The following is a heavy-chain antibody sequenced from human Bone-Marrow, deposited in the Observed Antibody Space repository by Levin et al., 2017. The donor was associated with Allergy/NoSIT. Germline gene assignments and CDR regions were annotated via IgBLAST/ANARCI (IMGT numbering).Heavy chain of an antibody. CDR1: GFTFSSYE. V-gene: IGHV3-48*03. D-gene: IGHD3-22*01. Sequence: GESLKISCAASGFTFSSYEMNWVRQAPGKGLEWVSYISSSGSTIYYADSVKGRFTISRDNAKNSLYLQMNSLRAEDTAVYYCAREPRPYYYDSSGYSLDIWGQGTMVTVSA. CDR2: ISSSGSTI. J-gene: IGHJ3*02. CDR3: AREPRPYYYDSSGYSLDI.